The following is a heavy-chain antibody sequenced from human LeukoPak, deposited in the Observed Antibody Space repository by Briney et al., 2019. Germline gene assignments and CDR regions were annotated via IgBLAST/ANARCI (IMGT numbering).Heavy chain of an antibody. Sequence: SETLSLTCTVSGDPVSRGSYYWSWIRQPPGKELEWIGYVYHTGSTNYNPSLKSRFTISVDTSKNEFSLKMTSVTAADTAVYYCARGFASGWYSRYDPWGQGTLVTVSS. CDR3: ARGFASGWYSRYDP. D-gene: IGHD6-19*01. CDR2: VYHTGST. CDR1: GDPVSRGSYY. V-gene: IGHV4-61*01. J-gene: IGHJ5*02.